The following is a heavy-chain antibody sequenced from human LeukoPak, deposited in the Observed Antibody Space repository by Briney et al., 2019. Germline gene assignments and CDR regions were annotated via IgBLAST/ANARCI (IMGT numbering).Heavy chain of an antibody. CDR1: GFTFSSYS. V-gene: IGHV3-48*04. D-gene: IGHD6-19*01. CDR3: ARDLSEPHWYSSGWSLDV. Sequence: GGSLRLSCAASGFTFSSYSMNWVRQAPGKGLEWVSYISSSSSTIYYADSVKGRFTISRDNAKNSLYLQMNSLRAKDTAVYYCARDLSEPHWYSSGWSLDVWGQGTTVTVSS. CDR2: ISSSSSTI. J-gene: IGHJ6*02.